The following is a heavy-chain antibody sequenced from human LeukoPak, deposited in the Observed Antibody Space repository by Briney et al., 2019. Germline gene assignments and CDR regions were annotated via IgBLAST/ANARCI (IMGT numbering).Heavy chain of an antibody. J-gene: IGHJ6*02. D-gene: IGHD2-15*01. CDR3: ARWDCSGGSCYGMDV. CDR2: IKQDGSEK. Sequence: GGSLRLSCAASGFTFSSYWMSWVRQAPGKGLEWVANIKQDGSEKYYVDSVKGRFTISRDNAKNSLYLQMNSLRAEDTAVYYCARWDCSGGSCYGMDVWGQGTTVTVSS. CDR1: GFTFSSYW. V-gene: IGHV3-7*01.